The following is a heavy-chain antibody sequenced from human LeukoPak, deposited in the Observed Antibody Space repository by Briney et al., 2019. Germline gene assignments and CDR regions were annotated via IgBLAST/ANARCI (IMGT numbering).Heavy chain of an antibody. Sequence: PSETLSLTCTVSGGSISSSSYYWGWIRQPPGKGLEWIGSIYYSGSTYYNPSLKSRVTISVDTSKNQFSLKLSSVTAADTAVYYCARIAVAGTGNWFDPWGQGTLVTVSS. V-gene: IGHV4-39*07. J-gene: IGHJ5*02. D-gene: IGHD6-19*01. CDR1: GGSISSSSYY. CDR2: IYYSGST. CDR3: ARIAVAGTGNWFDP.